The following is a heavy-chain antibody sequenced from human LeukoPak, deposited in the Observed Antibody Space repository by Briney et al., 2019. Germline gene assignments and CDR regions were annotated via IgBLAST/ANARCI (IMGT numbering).Heavy chain of an antibody. Sequence: AGGSLRLSCAASGFTFSSYGMHWVRQAPGKGLEWVAVISYDGSNKYYADSVKGRFTISRGNSKNTLYLQMNSLRAEDTAVYYCAKDLAGHYYGSGSYLYYGMDVWGQGTTVTVSS. D-gene: IGHD3-10*01. V-gene: IGHV3-30*18. CDR2: ISYDGSNK. CDR1: GFTFSSYG. J-gene: IGHJ6*02. CDR3: AKDLAGHYYGSGSYLYYGMDV.